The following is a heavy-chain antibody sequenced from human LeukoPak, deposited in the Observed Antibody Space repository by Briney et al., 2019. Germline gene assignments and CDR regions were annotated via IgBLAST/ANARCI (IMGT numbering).Heavy chain of an antibody. V-gene: IGHV3-21*01. J-gene: IGHJ4*02. CDR1: GFTFSSYN. D-gene: IGHD3-22*01. CDR3: ARAHYYDSSGYSH. CDR2: ISSTSSYI. Sequence: GGSLRLSCAASGFTFSSYNMNWVRQAPGKGLEWVSSISSTSSYIYYADSVKGRFTISRDNAKNSLYLQMNSLRAEDTAVYYCARAHYYDSSGYSHWGQGTLVTVSS.